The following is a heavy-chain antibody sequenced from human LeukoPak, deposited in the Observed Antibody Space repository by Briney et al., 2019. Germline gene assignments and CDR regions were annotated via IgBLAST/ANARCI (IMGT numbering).Heavy chain of an antibody. CDR3: ARYSSSWNYFDY. CDR1: GYTFTSYA. CDR2: INAGNGNT. J-gene: IGHJ4*02. V-gene: IGHV1-3*01. D-gene: IGHD6-13*01. Sequence: ASVKVSCKASGYTFTSYAMHWVRQAPGQRLEWMGWINAGNGNTKYSQKFQRRVTITRDTSASTAYMELSSLRSEDTAVYYCARYSSSWNYFDYWGQGTLVTVSS.